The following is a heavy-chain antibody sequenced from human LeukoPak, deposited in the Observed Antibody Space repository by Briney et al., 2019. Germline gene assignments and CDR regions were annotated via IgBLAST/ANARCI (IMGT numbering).Heavy chain of an antibody. J-gene: IGHJ5*02. CDR2: IYTSGST. Sequence: SETLSFTCTVSGGSISSGSYYWGWIRQPAGKGLEWIGRIYTSGSTNYNPSLKSRVTISVDTSKNQFSLKLSSVTAADTAVYYCARVTGSHRYIANWFDPWGQGTLVTVSS. V-gene: IGHV4-61*02. CDR1: GGSISSGSYY. CDR3: ARVTGSHRYIANWFDP. D-gene: IGHD3-16*02.